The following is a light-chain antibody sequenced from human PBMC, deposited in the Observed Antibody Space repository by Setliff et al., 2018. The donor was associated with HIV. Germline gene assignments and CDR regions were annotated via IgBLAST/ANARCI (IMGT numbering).Light chain of an antibody. J-gene: IGLJ1*01. CDR1: SSNIRTDT. CDR2: NTN. Sequence: QSVLTQPPSASGTPGQRVTISCSGSSSNIRTDTVHWYQHLPGTAPKLLIYNTNKRPSGVPDRFSGSKSGTSASLAISGLQSEDEADYYCAAWHDSLTGYVFGTGTRSPS. CDR3: AAWHDSLTGYV. V-gene: IGLV1-44*01.